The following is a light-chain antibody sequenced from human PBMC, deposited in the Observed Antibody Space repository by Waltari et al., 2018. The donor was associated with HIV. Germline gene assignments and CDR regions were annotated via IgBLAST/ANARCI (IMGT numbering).Light chain of an antibody. CDR1: SRDVGSYNL. Sequence: QSALTQPASVSGSPGQSITISCSGTSRDVGSYNLVSWFQQHPGKVPKLIIYEGSKRPSGVSDRFSGSKSGRTASLTVSGLQAEDEADYYCSSYAGADTWVFGGGTKLTVL. CDR3: SSYAGADTWV. V-gene: IGLV2-23*01. CDR2: EGS. J-gene: IGLJ3*02.